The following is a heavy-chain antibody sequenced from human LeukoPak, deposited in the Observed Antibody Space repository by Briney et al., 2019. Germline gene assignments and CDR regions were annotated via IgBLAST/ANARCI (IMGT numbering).Heavy chain of an antibody. Sequence: GASVKVSCKASGYTFTSYGISWVRQAPGQGLEWMGWISAYNGNTNYAQKLQGRVTMTTDTSTNTAYMELRSLRSDDTAVYYCARGGIDIVSVPVSNWFDPWGQGTLVTVSS. V-gene: IGHV1-18*01. CDR1: GYTFTSYG. CDR2: ISAYNGNT. D-gene: IGHD2/OR15-2a*01. J-gene: IGHJ5*02. CDR3: ARGGIDIVSVPVSNWFDP.